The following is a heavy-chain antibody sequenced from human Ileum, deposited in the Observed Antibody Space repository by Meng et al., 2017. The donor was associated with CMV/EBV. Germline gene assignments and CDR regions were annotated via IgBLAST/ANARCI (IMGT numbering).Heavy chain of an antibody. J-gene: IGHJ6*02. Sequence: ASVKVSCKASGYTFTSYDINWVRQATGQGLEWMGWMNPNSGNTGYAQKFQGRVTITRNTSISTAYMEVSSLRAEDTAVYYCARDGKGKAMVTCGMDVWGQGTTVTVSS. CDR1: GYTFTSYD. CDR2: MNPNSGNT. CDR3: ARDGKGKAMVTCGMDV. D-gene: IGHD5-18*01. V-gene: IGHV1-8*02.